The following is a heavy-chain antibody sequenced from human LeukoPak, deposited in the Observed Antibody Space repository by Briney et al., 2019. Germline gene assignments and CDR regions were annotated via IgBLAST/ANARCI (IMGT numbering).Heavy chain of an antibody. D-gene: IGHD3-10*01. Sequence: SETLSLTCSVSGGPISSDHWNWIRQPPGKGLEWIGYISYSGSTNCNPSLKSRVTMSVDTSRNQFSLELSSVTAADTAVYYCARLSDYFGSGTTAFYFDSWGQGSLVTVSS. V-gene: IGHV4-59*08. CDR2: ISYSGST. CDR1: GGPISSDH. J-gene: IGHJ4*02. CDR3: ARLSDYFGSGTTAFYFDS.